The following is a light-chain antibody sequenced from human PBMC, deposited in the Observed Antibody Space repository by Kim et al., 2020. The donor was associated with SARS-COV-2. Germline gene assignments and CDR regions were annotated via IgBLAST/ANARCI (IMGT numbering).Light chain of an antibody. J-gene: IGLJ2*01. Sequence: SSELTQDPAVSVALGQTVRITCQGDSLRSYYASWYQQKPGQAPVLIIYGKNNRHSGIPDRFSGSSTGNTASLTITRAQAEDEADYYCNTRDSSGNHVVFG. CDR3: NTRDSSGNHVV. V-gene: IGLV3-19*01. CDR1: SLRSYY. CDR2: GKN.